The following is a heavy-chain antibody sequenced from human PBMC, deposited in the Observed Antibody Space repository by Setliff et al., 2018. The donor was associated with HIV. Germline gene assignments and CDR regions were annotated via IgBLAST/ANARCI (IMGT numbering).Heavy chain of an antibody. CDR2: IKSKTDGGTT. Sequence: GASLKISCEASGFTFSNAWMSWVRQAPGKGLEWVGRIKSKTDGGTTEYAAPVKGRFSISRDDSKNTLSLQMNSLKIEDTAVYYCTSGASLLGAKEVFFDYWGQGALVTVSS. J-gene: IGHJ4*02. CDR1: GFTFSNAW. CDR3: TSGASLLGAKEVFFDY. D-gene: IGHD1-26*01. V-gene: IGHV3-15*01.